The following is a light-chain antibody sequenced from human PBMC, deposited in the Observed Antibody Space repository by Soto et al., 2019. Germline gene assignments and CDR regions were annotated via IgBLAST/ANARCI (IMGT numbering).Light chain of an antibody. CDR2: DAS. J-gene: IGKJ1*01. Sequence: DIQMTQSPSTLSASVGARVTITCRASQSISSWLAWYQQKPGKAPRLLIYDASSLESGVPSRFSGSGSGTEFTLTISSLQPDDFATYDCQQYNSYPWTFGQGTKVDIK. CDR1: QSISSW. V-gene: IGKV1-5*01. CDR3: QQYNSYPWT.